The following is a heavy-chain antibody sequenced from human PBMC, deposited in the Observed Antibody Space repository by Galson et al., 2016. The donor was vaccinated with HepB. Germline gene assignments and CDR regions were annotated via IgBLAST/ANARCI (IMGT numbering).Heavy chain of an antibody. J-gene: IGHJ4*02. Sequence: SLRLSCAASGFTFSNYWMSWVRQAPGKGLEWVANIKQDGNEKYYVDSVKGRFTISRDNAKNSMYLQMNSLRAEDTAVYYCARKDGIYSPWGYWGQGTLVTVSS. CDR2: IKQDGNEK. D-gene: IGHD3-10*01. V-gene: IGHV3-7*03. CDR1: GFTFSNYW. CDR3: ARKDGIYSPWGY.